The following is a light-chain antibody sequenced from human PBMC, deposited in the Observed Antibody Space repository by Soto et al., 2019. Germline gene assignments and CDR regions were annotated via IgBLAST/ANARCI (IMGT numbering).Light chain of an antibody. V-gene: IGLV1-51*01. CDR2: DNN. CDR1: SSNIGNNY. J-gene: IGLJ1*01. Sequence: QAVVTQPPSVSAAPGQKVTISCSGSSSNIGNNYVSWYQQLPGTAPKLLIYDNNKRPSGIPDRFSGSKSGTSATLGITGLQTGDEVDYYCGTWDSSLSAYVFGTGTKLTVL. CDR3: GTWDSSLSAYV.